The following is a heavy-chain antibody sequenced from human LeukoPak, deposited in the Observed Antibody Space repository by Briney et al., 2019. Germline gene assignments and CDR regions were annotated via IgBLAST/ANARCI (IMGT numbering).Heavy chain of an antibody. J-gene: IGHJ5*02. CDR1: GYTLTELS. D-gene: IGHD6-19*01. CDR2: FDPEDGET. V-gene: IGHV1-24*01. Sequence: ASVKVSFKVSGYTLTELSMHWVRQAPGKGLEWMGGFDPEDGETIYAQKFQGRVTMTEDTSTDTAYMELSSLRSEDTAMYYCATGTYSSGWYNWFDPWGQGTLVTVSS. CDR3: ATGTYSSGWYNWFDP.